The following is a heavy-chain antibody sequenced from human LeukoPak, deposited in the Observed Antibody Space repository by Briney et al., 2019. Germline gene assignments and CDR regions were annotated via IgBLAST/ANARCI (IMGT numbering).Heavy chain of an antibody. Sequence: SETLSLTCAVYGGSFSGYYWSWIRQPPGKGLEWIGEINHSGSTNYNPSLKSRVTLSVDTSKNQFSLKLSSATAADTAVYYCARGVGYGSGSYNWFDPWGQGTLVTVSS. CDR1: GGSFSGYY. CDR2: INHSGST. J-gene: IGHJ5*02. CDR3: ARGVGYGSGSYNWFDP. V-gene: IGHV4-34*01. D-gene: IGHD3-10*01.